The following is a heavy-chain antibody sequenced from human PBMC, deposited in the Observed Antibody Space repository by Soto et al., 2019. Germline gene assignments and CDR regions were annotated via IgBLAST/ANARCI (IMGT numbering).Heavy chain of an antibody. D-gene: IGHD2-21*01. CDR2: IYYGGST. CDR3: ARDKKMARDTVVAPPGAPRYYYYGMDV. CDR1: GGSISSYY. Sequence: QVQLQESGPGLVKPSETLSLTCTVSGGSISSYYWSWIRQSPERGLEWIGYIYYGGSTNYNPSLESRVTISVPTSRNQFSLNLTSVTAADAAVYYCARDKKMARDTVVAPPGAPRYYYYGMDVWGQGTTVTVSS. V-gene: IGHV4-59*01. J-gene: IGHJ6*02.